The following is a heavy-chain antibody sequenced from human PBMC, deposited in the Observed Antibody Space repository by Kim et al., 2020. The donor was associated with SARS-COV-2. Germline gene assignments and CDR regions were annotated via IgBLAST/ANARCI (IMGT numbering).Heavy chain of an antibody. D-gene: IGHD3-10*01. J-gene: IGHJ5*02. Sequence: NPSLKSRVTISVDTSKNQFSLRLRSVNAADTAVYDCGRPGSGSYYGWFDLWGQGTLVTVSS. CDR3: GRPGSGSYYGWFDL. V-gene: IGHV4-39*01.